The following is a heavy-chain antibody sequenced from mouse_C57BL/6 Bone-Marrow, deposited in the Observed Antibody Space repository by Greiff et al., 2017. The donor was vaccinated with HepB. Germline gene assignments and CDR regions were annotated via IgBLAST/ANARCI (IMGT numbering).Heavy chain of an antibody. CDR2: IDPSDSYT. CDR1: GYTFTSCW. J-gene: IGHJ2*01. D-gene: IGHD2-4*01. CDR3: AIYYDYDGYFDY. Sequence: QVQLQQPGAELVRPGTSVKLSCKASGYTFTSCWMHWVKQRPGQGLEWIGVIDPSDSYTNYNQKFKGKATLTVDTSSSTAYMQLSSLTSEDSAVYYCAIYYDYDGYFDYWGQGTTLTVSS. V-gene: IGHV1-59*01.